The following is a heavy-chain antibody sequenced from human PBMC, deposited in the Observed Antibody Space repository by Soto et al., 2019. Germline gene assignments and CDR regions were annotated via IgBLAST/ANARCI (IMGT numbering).Heavy chain of an antibody. CDR3: ARDPNCSGGSCYPPGAFDI. Sequence: GGSLRLSCAASGFTFSSYAMSWVRQAPGKGLEWVSAISGSGGSTYYADSVKGRFTISRDNSKNTLYLQMSSLRAEDTAVYYCARDPNCSGGSCYPPGAFDIWGQGTMVTVSS. J-gene: IGHJ3*02. CDR1: GFTFSSYA. D-gene: IGHD2-15*01. V-gene: IGHV3-23*01. CDR2: ISGSGGST.